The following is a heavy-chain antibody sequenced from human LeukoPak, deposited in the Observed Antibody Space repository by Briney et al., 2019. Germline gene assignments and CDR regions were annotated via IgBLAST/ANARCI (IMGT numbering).Heavy chain of an antibody. CDR1: GGSVSSGSYY. D-gene: IGHD4-17*01. J-gene: IGHJ6*04. Sequence: SETLSLTCTVSGGSVSSGSYYWSWIRQPPGKGLEWIGYIYYSGSISYNPSLKSRVTISLDTSKNQFSLKLTSVTAADTAVYYCARLRLRYYYGMDVWGKGTTVTVSS. CDR2: IYYSGSI. CDR3: ARLRLRYYYGMDV. V-gene: IGHV4-61*01.